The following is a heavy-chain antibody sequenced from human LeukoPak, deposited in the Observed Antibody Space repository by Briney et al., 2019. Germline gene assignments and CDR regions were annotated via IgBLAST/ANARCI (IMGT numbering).Heavy chain of an antibody. Sequence: GGSLRLSCAASGFTFSSDAMSWVRQAPGKGLEWVSFISTSSIYIYNTDSVKGRFTISRDNAKKSLYLQMNSLRAEDTAVYYCATIEAVRFHYWGQGTLVTVSS. CDR1: GFTFSSDA. D-gene: IGHD6-19*01. V-gene: IGHV3-21*01. J-gene: IGHJ4*02. CDR3: ATIEAVRFHY. CDR2: ISTSSIYI.